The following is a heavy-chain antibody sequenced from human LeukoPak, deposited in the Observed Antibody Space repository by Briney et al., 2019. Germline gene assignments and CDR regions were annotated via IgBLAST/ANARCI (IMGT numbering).Heavy chain of an antibody. D-gene: IGHD3-22*01. CDR3: ARDGGVDYDSSGYLSSFDY. CDR1: GFTFSSYS. J-gene: IGHJ4*02. V-gene: IGHV3-21*01. CDR2: ISSSSSYI. Sequence: PGRSLRLSCAASGFTFSSYSMNWVRQAPGKGLEWVSSISSSSSYIYYADSVKGRFTISRDNAKNSLYLQMNSLRAEDTAVYYCARDGGVDYDSSGYLSSFDYWGQGTLVTVSS.